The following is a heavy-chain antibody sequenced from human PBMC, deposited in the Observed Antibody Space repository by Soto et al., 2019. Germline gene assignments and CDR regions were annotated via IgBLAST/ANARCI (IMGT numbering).Heavy chain of an antibody. J-gene: IGHJ4*02. CDR1: QIRFSSYE. CDR2: ISESGDSM. CDR3: ARHTGLGPIPFDD. Sequence: PGGSLRLSCAASQIRFSSYEMNWVRLAPGKGLEWISYISESGDSMYYADAVKGRFAISRDNAKNSLYLQMNSLMAADTAVYYCARHTGLGPIPFDDWGQGTPVTVSS. V-gene: IGHV3-48*03.